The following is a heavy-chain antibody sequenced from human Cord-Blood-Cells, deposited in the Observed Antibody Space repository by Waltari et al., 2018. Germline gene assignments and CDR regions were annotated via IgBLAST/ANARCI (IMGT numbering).Heavy chain of an antibody. J-gene: IGHJ4*02. CDR1: GGSISSSSYY. CDR2: IYYSGST. D-gene: IGHD6-13*01. Sequence: QLQLQESGPGLVKPSETPSLTCTVSGGSISSSSYYWGWIRQPPGKGLEWIGSIYYSGSTYYNPSLKSRVTISVDTSKNQFSLKLSSVTAADTAVYYCARQGFKGSSSWPFDYWGQGTLVTVSS. V-gene: IGHV4-39*01. CDR3: ARQGFKGSSSWPFDY.